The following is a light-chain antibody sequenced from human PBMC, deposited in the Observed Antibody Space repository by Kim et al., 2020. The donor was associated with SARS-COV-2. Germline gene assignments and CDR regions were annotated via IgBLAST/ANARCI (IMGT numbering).Light chain of an antibody. CDR1: SGSIASQY. CDR3: HSYDGTNHDV. J-gene: IGLJ3*02. Sequence: KTVHIPCTRTSGSIASQYVQWYQQRPGSAPTTVIYDYNKSPSEVPDRFSGSIDSSSDSASLTISGLQSEDEADYYCHSYDGTNHDVFGGGTQLTVL. V-gene: IGLV6-57*02. CDR2: DYN.